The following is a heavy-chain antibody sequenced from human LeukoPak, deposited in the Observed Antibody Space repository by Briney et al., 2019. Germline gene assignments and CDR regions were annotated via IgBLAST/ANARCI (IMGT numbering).Heavy chain of an antibody. J-gene: IGHJ6*03. Sequence: SETLSLTCTVSGVSINSHYWSWIRQPPGKGLEWIGFIYDSESANYNSSLKSRVTMTVDTSKNQFSLKLNSVTAADMAVYYCARVLQNYYHMDVWGKGTTVTVSS. CDR2: IYDSESA. CDR3: ARVLQNYYHMDV. CDR1: GVSINSHY. V-gene: IGHV4-59*11. D-gene: IGHD3-3*01.